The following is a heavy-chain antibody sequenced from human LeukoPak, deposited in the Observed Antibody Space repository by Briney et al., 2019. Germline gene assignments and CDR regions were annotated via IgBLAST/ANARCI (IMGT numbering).Heavy chain of an antibody. CDR1: GYTFTSYG. CDR3: ARDKRWLEGGYFDY. V-gene: IGHV1-69*13. D-gene: IGHD5-24*01. Sequence: SVKVSFKASGYTFTSYGISWVRQAPGQGLEWMGVIIPIFGTANYAQKFQGRVTITADESTSTAYMELSSMRSEDTAVYYCARDKRWLEGGYFDYWGQGTLVTVSS. J-gene: IGHJ4*02. CDR2: IIPIFGTA.